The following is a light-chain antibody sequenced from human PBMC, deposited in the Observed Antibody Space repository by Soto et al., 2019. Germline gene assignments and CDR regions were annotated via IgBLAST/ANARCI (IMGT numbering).Light chain of an antibody. Sequence: QSVLTQPASVSGSPGQSITISCTGTSSDVGSSYLVSWYQQHPGKAPKLMIYEGSKRPSGVSNRFSGSQSGNTASLTISGLQAEDEANYYCCAYVGSSAAVFGGGTQLTVL. CDR1: SSDVGSSYL. CDR2: EGS. CDR3: CAYVGSSAAV. J-gene: IGLJ7*01. V-gene: IGLV2-23*01.